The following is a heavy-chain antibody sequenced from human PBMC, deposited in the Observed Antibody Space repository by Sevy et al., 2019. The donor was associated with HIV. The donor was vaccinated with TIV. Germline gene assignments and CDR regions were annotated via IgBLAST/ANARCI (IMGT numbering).Heavy chain of an antibody. D-gene: IGHD6-6*01. CDR3: ATIGSSSEFKN. J-gene: IGHJ4*02. CDR2: PSSDNSYI. V-gene: IGHV3-21*01. CDR1: GFTFSSYN. Sequence: GGSLRLSCAASGFTFSSYNLIWVRQAPGKGLEWVSSPSSDNSYIFYADSVRGRFTISRDNAKNSLYLQMNSLRADDTAVYYCATIGSSSEFKNWGQGTLVTVSS.